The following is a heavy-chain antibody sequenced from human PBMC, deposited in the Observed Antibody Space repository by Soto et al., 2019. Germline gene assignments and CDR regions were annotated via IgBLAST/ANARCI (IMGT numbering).Heavy chain of an antibody. Sequence: PSETLSLTCSVSGDSISSLDYFWAWIRQPPGQALEYIGYIYKSATTYYNPSFERRVAISVDTSKSQFSLNVTSVTAADTAVYFCARGRYCLTGRCFPNWFDSWGQGALVTVSS. J-gene: IGHJ5*01. CDR3: ARGRYCLTGRCFPNWFDS. CDR2: IYKSATT. D-gene: IGHD7-27*01. V-gene: IGHV4-30-4*01. CDR1: GDSISSLDYF.